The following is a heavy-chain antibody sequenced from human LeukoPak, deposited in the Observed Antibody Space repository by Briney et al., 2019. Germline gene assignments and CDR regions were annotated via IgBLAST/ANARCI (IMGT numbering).Heavy chain of an antibody. J-gene: IGHJ6*03. Sequence: GGSLRLSCAASGFTFSSYSMNWVRQAPGKGLEWVSSISSSSSYIYYADSVKGRFTISRDNAKNSLYLQMNSLRAEDTAVYYCARDSGSYGYYYMDVWGKGTTVTVSS. CDR3: ARDSGSYGYYYMDV. D-gene: IGHD1-26*01. CDR1: GFTFSSYS. V-gene: IGHV3-21*01. CDR2: ISSSSSYI.